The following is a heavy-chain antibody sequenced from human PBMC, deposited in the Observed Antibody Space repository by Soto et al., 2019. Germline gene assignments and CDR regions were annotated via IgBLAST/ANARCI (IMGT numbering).Heavy chain of an antibody. J-gene: IGHJ6*02. CDR1: GGSISSGGYY. CDR2: IYYSGST. CDR3: ARGPQGRVLELDYYYGMDV. Sequence: SETLSLTCTVSGGSISSGGYYWSWIRQHPGKGLEWIGYIYYSGSTYYNPSLKSRVTISVDTSKNQFSLKLSSVTAADTAVYYCARGPQGRVLELDYYYGMDVWGQGTTVTVSS. D-gene: IGHD1-7*01. V-gene: IGHV4-31*03.